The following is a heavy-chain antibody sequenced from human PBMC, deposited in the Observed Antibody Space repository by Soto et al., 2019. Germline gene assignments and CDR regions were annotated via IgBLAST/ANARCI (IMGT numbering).Heavy chain of an antibody. J-gene: IGHJ5*02. D-gene: IGHD3-3*01. V-gene: IGHV4-4*07. CDR3: ARGQRFSDWFDP. CDR2: IYSSGST. Sequence: SETLSLTCTVTGGTISGYYWTWIRQSAGGGLEWIGRIYSSGSTNYNPSLKSRVTISLDTSMNHFSLRLSSVTAADTAVYYCARGQRFSDWFDPWGQGTLVT. CDR1: GGTISGYY.